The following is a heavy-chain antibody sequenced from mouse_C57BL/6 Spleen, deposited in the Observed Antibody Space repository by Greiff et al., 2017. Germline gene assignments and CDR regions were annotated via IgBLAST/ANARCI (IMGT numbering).Heavy chain of an antibody. CDR2: IDPSDSYT. CDR3: ARDYYGSSYGRFAY. D-gene: IGHD1-1*01. V-gene: IGHV1-69*01. Sequence: QVQLQQSGAELVMPGASVKLSCKASGYTFTSYWMHWVKQRPGQGLEWIGEIDPSDSYTNYNQKFKGKSTLTVDKSSSTAYMQLSSLTSEDSAVYYCARDYYGSSYGRFAYWGQGTLVTVSA. J-gene: IGHJ3*01. CDR1: GYTFTSYW.